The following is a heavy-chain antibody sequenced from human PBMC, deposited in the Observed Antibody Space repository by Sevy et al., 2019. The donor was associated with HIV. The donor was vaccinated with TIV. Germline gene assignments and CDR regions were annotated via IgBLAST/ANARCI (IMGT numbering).Heavy chain of an antibody. D-gene: IGHD6-13*01. CDR1: GFSFSSYS. CDR2: IGSSNSYI. Sequence: GGSLRLSCAASGFSFSSYSVSWVRQAPGKGLEWVAAIGSSNSYIYYADSVKGRFTISRDNAKNSLFLHMNTLRAEDTAVYYCARSYSSSWYILYYFEYWGHGTPVTVSS. CDR3: ARSYSSSWYILYYFEY. V-gene: IGHV3-21*01. J-gene: IGHJ4*01.